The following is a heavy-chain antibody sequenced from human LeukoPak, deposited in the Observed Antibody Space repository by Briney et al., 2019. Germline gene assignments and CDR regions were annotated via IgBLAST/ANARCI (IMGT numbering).Heavy chain of an antibody. CDR1: GYTFTSYY. Sequence: ASVKVSCKASGYTFTSYYMHWLRQAPGQGLEWMGIINPSGGDTSYAQKFQGRLTMTGDTSTNTVYMELTSLRSEDTAVYYCAREVMDNLRFDYWGQGTLVTVSS. D-gene: IGHD1-14*01. CDR2: INPSGGDT. V-gene: IGHV1-46*01. J-gene: IGHJ4*02. CDR3: AREVMDNLRFDY.